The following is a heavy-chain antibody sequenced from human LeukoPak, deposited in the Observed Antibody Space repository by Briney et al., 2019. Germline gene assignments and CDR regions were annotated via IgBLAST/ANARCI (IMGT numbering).Heavy chain of an antibody. J-gene: IGHJ4*02. Sequence: SQTLSPTCTVSSGSISSGNYYWSWIRQPAGKGLEWIGRIYTSGSTNYNTSLGSRITISLDTSKNQFSLKLSSVTAADTAVYYCARDDYGDYGRYWGQGTLVTVSS. V-gene: IGHV4-61*02. CDR2: IYTSGST. CDR1: SGSISSGNYY. D-gene: IGHD4-17*01. CDR3: ARDDYGDYGRY.